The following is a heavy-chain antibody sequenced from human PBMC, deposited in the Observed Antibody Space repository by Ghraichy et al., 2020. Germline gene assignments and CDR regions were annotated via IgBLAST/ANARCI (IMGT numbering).Heavy chain of an antibody. CDR1: GGSFSGYY. CDR3: ASGHYDFWSGYYSAKYHFAF. V-gene: IGHV4-34*01. CDR2: INHSGST. J-gene: IGHJ4*02. Sequence: SETLSLTCAVYGGSFSGYYWSWIRQPPGKGLEWIGEINHSGSTNYNPSLKSRVTISVDTSKNQFSLKLSSVTAADTAVYYCASGHYDFWSGYYSAKYHFAFWGQGTLVTVSS. D-gene: IGHD3-3*01.